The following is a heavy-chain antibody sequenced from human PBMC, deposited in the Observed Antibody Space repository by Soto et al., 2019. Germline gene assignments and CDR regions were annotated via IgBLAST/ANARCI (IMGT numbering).Heavy chain of an antibody. CDR2: ISGSGGST. J-gene: IGHJ4*02. Sequence: GGSLRLSCAASGFTFSSYAMSWVRQAPGKGLEWVSAISGSGGSTYYADSVKGRFPISRDNSKNTLYLQMNSLRAEDTAVYYCAKPLYYDIFPSFFDYWGQGTLVTVSS. CDR3: AKPLYYDIFPSFFDY. V-gene: IGHV3-23*01. D-gene: IGHD3-9*01. CDR1: GFTFSSYA.